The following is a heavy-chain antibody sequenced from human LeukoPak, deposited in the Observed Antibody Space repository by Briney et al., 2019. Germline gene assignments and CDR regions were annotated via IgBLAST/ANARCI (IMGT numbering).Heavy chain of an antibody. V-gene: IGHV3-48*01. D-gene: IGHD3-10*01. Sequence: QPGGSLRLSCAASGFTFSSYSMNWVRQAPGKGLEWVSYISSSSSTIYYADSVKGRFTISRDNAKNSLYLQMNSLRAEDTAVYYFARASMVRGVIPFAYWGRGTLVTSPQ. CDR1: GFTFSSYS. J-gene: IGHJ4*02. CDR2: ISSSSSTI. CDR3: ARASMVRGVIPFAY.